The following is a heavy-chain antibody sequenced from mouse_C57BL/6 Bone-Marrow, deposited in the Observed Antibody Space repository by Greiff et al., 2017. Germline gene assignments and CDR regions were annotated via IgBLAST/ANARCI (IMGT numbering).Heavy chain of an antibody. CDR1: GYTFTSYW. CDR2: IHPNSGST. J-gene: IGHJ1*03. D-gene: IGHD2-3*01. CDR3: ANGYYLYWYFDV. V-gene: IGHV1-64*01. Sequence: QVQLQQPGAELVKPGASVTLSCKASGYTFTSYWMHWVKQRPGQGLEWIGMIHPNSGSTNYNEKFKSKATLTVDKSSSTAYMQLSSLTSEDSAVYYCANGYYLYWYFDVWGTGTTVTVSS.